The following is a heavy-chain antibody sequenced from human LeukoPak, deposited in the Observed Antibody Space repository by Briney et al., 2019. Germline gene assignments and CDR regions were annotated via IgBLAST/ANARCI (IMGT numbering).Heavy chain of an antibody. D-gene: IGHD3-3*01. CDR1: GYTFTTYD. V-gene: IGHV1-8*01. CDR2: MNPDSGDT. CDR3: ARGQRSTLFGVAVED. J-gene: IGHJ4*02. Sequence: ASVKVSCKASGYTFTTYDINWVRQATGQGLEWMGWMNPDSGDTGYAQKFQGRVTMTRNTSISTAYLELSSLTSDDTAVYYCARGQRSTLFGVAVEDWGQGSLVAVSS.